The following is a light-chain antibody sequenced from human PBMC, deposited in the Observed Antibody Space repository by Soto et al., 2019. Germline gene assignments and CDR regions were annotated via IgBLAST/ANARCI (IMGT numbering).Light chain of an antibody. J-gene: IGKJ1*01. CDR1: QNIRNY. V-gene: IGKV1-39*01. CDR3: QQSYSTPRA. CDR2: GAA. Sequence: DIQMTQSPSSLSASVGDRVAITCRASQNIRNYLNWYQQKPGKAPRVLIYGAASLQSGVPSRFSGSGSGTNFSLTINGLQPEDFATYYCQQSYSTPRAFGQGTKVDIK.